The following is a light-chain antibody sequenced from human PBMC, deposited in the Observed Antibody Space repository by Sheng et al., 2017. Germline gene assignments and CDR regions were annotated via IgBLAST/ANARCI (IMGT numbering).Light chain of an antibody. Sequence: DIQMTQSPSSLSASVGDTVTITCRASQSISSSLNWYQQKPGKAPKVLIYGASSLQRGVPSRFSGGGSGTDFTLTISSLQLEDCATYYCQQSYTTPRSFGQGPKLEI. CDR3: QQSYTTPRS. J-gene: IGKJ2*03. CDR1: QSISSS. CDR2: GAS. V-gene: IGKV1-39*01.